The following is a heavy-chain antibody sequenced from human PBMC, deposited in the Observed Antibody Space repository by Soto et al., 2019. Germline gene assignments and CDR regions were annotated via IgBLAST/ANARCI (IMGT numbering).Heavy chain of an antibody. J-gene: IGHJ6*02. CDR1: GYTFTSYG. V-gene: IGHV1-18*01. D-gene: IGHD2-2*01. CDR2: ISAYNGNT. CDR3: ARDLVVPAAMYYYYGMDV. Sequence: EASVKVSCKASGYTFTSYGISWVRQAPGQGLEWMGWISAYNGNTNYAQKLQGRVTMTTDTSTSTAYMELRSLRSDDTAVYYCARDLVVPAAMYYYYGMDVWGQGTTVTVSS.